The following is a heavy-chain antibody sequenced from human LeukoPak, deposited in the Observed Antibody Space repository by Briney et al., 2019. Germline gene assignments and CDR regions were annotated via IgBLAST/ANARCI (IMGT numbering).Heavy chain of an antibody. V-gene: IGHV4-39*01. J-gene: IGHJ4*02. D-gene: IGHD6-19*01. CDR3: ARLRGGWYGDY. CDR1: GGSISSSSYY. Sequence: SETLSLTCTVSGGSISSSSYYWGWIRQPPGKGLEWIGSIYYSGSTYYNPSLKSRVTISVDTSKNQFSLKLSSVTAADTAVYYCARLRGGWYGDYWGQGTLVTVSS. CDR2: IYYSGST.